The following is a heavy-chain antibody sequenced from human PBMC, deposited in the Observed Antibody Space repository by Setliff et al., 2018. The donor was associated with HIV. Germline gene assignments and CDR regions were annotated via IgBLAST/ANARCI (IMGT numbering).Heavy chain of an antibody. CDR1: GGSISSGDYY. V-gene: IGHV4-30-4*08. CDR3: ARASLNYGGNSGWFDP. J-gene: IGHJ5*02. CDR2: IYYSGST. D-gene: IGHD4-17*01. Sequence: SETLSLTCTVSGGSISSGDYYWSWIRQPPGKGLEWIGYIYYSGSTYYNPSLKSRVTIPVDTSKNQFSLKLSSVTAADTAVYYCARASLNYGGNSGWFDPWGQGTLVTVSS.